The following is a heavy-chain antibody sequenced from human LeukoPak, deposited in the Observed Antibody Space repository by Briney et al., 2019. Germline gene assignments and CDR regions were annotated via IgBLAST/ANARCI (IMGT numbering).Heavy chain of an antibody. V-gene: IGHV3-23*01. CDR1: GFTYSFSSYA. D-gene: IGHD5-18*01. CDR3: AKDARHGYSYGYGGY. CDR2: ISGSGGTT. Sequence: PGGSLRLSCAVSGFTYSFSSYAMSWVRQAPGKGLEWVSAISGSGGTTYYTDSVKGRFTISRDNSKNTLFLQMYSLRAEDTALYYCAKDARHGYSYGYGGYWGQGTLVTVSS. J-gene: IGHJ4*02.